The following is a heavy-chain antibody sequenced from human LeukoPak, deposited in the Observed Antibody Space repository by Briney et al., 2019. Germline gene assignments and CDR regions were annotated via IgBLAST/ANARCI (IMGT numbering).Heavy chain of an antibody. CDR2: IIPIFGTA. V-gene: IGHV1-69*06. CDR1: GGTFSSYA. CDR3: ARGGYSSSWYALNKESNWFDP. Sequence: SVKVSCKASGGTFSSYAISWVRQAPGQGLEWMGGIIPIFGTANYAQKFQGRVTITADKSTSTAYMELSSLRSEGTAVYYCARGGYSSSWYALNKESNWFDPWGQGTLVTVSS. J-gene: IGHJ5*02. D-gene: IGHD6-13*01.